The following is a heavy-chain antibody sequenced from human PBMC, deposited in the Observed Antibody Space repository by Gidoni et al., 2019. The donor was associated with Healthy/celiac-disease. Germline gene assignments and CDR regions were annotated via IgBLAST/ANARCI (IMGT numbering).Heavy chain of an antibody. D-gene: IGHD3-3*01. CDR3: ARGELRITIFGVVVPHYYMDV. V-gene: IGHV4-59*01. CDR1: GGSISSYY. Sequence: QVQLQESGPGLVKPSETLSLTCTVSGGSISSYYWSWIRQPPGKGLEWIGYIYYSGSTNYNPSLKSRVTISVDTSKNQFSLKLSSVTAADTAVYYCARGELRITIFGVVVPHYYMDVWGKGTTVTVSS. J-gene: IGHJ6*03. CDR2: IYYSGST.